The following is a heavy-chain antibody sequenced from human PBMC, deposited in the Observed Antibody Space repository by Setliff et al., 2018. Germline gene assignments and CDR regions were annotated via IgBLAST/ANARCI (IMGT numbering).Heavy chain of an antibody. Sequence: SETLSLTCSASGGSISSGSHYWAWIRQPPGKRLEWIGSVYYIGTTHYNPSLKSRVTISVDPSKNQFSLKMSSVTAADTAVYYCAREFTVDRREAGYFNYWGHGTLVTVSS. D-gene: IGHD1-26*01. V-gene: IGHV4-39*02. J-gene: IGHJ4*01. CDR3: AREFTVDRREAGYFNY. CDR1: GGSISSGSHY. CDR2: VYYIGTT.